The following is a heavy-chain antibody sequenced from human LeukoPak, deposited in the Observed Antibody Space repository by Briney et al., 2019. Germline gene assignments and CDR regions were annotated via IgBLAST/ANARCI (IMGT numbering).Heavy chain of an antibody. J-gene: IGHJ4*02. Sequence: PGGSLRLSCAASGFTFTSYAVSWVRQAPGKGLEWVSVLTGDGNTYYADSVKGRFTNSRDDSKNTLFLQMNSLRAEDTAVYFCARGWLISWGQGTLVTVSS. CDR3: ARGWLIS. D-gene: IGHD5-12*01. V-gene: IGHV3-23*01. CDR2: LTGDGNT. CDR1: GFTFTSYA.